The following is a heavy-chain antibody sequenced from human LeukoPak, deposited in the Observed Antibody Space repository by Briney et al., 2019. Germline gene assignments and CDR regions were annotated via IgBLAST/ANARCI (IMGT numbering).Heavy chain of an antibody. Sequence: PGGSLRLSCAASGFTFSSYWMSWVRQAPGKGLEWVANIKQDGSEKHYVDSVKGRFTISRDNAKNSLYLQMNSLRAEDTAVYYCAREGEQQLGWFDPWGQGTLVTVSS. CDR1: GFTFSSYW. V-gene: IGHV3-7*03. CDR2: IKQDGSEK. D-gene: IGHD6-13*01. CDR3: AREGEQQLGWFDP. J-gene: IGHJ5*02.